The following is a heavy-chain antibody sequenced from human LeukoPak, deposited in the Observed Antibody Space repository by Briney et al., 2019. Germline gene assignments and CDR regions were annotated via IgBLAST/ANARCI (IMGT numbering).Heavy chain of an antibody. CDR3: ARDRLGGSGA. J-gene: IGHJ4*02. D-gene: IGHD3-10*01. CDR1: GYTFTSYG. V-gene: IGHV1-2*06. CDR2: INPNSGGT. Sequence: ASVQVSCQASGYTFTSYGISWVRQAPGQGLEWMGRINPNSGGTNYAQKFQGRVTMTRDTSISTAYMELSRLRSDDTAVYYCARDRLGGSGAWGQGTLVTVSS.